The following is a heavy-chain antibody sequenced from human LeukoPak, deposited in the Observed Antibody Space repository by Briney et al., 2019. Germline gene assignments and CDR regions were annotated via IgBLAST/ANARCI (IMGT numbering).Heavy chain of an antibody. CDR2: IIPIFGTA. D-gene: IGHD3-16*01. V-gene: IGHV1-69*13. CDR1: GGTFSSYA. Sequence: ASVNVSCKASGGTFSSYAISWVRQAPGQGLEWMGGIIPIFGTANYAQKFQGRVTITADESTSTAYMELSSLRSEDTAVYYCARASGVIFLEASGMDVWGQGTTVTVSS. CDR3: ARASGVIFLEASGMDV. J-gene: IGHJ6*02.